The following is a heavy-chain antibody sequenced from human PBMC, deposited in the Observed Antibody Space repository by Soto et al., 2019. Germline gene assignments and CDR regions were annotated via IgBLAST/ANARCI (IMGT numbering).Heavy chain of an antibody. CDR3: ARDGSGYRSMASPIDV. CDR1: GDTFSSYA. CDR2: IIPIFGTA. V-gene: IGHV1-69*01. J-gene: IGHJ6*03. Sequence: QVQLVQSGAEVKKPGSSVKVACKASGDTFSSYAISWVRQAPGQGLEWMGGIIPIFGTANYEQKFQGRVTITADDSTSTAYMELSSLRSEDPAVYYCARDGSGYRSMASPIDVWGEGTTVTVSS. D-gene: IGHD3-22*01.